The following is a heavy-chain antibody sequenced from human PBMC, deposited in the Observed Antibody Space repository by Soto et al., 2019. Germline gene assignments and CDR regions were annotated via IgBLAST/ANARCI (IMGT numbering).Heavy chain of an antibody. CDR3: ARDITIFGVVYYYYGMDV. J-gene: IGHJ6*02. V-gene: IGHV3-23*01. CDR1: GFTFSSYA. Sequence: HPGGSLRLSCAASGFTFSSYAMSWVRQAPGKGLEWVSAISGSGGSTYYADSVKGRFTISRDNSKNTLYLQMNSLRAEDTAVYYCARDITIFGVVYYYYGMDVWGQGTTVTVSS. CDR2: ISGSGGST. D-gene: IGHD3-3*01.